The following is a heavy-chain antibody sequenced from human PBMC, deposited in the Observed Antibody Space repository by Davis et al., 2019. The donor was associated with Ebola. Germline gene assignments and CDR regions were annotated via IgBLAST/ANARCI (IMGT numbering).Heavy chain of an antibody. CDR1: GGSISTDY. Sequence: MPSETLSLTCTASGGSISTDYLTWIRQPTGKGLEWIGYIYYSGSTYYNPSLKSRVTISVDTSKNQFSLKLSSVTAADTAVYYCARSRQSGIWYNGMDVWGQGTSVTVSS. D-gene: IGHD2-8*02. CDR2: IYYSGST. V-gene: IGHV4-59*08. CDR3: ARSRQSGIWYNGMDV. J-gene: IGHJ6*02.